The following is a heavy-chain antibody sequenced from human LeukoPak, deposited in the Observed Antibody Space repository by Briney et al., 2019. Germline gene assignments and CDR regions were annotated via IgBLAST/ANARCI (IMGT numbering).Heavy chain of an antibody. CDR1: GCTFSSYA. J-gene: IGHJ5*02. D-gene: IGHD6-19*01. Sequence: GASVKVSCKASGCTFSSYAISWVRQAPGQGLEWMGGIIPIFGTANYAQKFQGRVTITADESTSTAYMELRSLRSDDTAVYYCARSRRLSGWYLREQFDPWGQGTLVTVSS. CDR3: ARSRRLSGWYLREQFDP. V-gene: IGHV1-69*13. CDR2: IIPIFGTA.